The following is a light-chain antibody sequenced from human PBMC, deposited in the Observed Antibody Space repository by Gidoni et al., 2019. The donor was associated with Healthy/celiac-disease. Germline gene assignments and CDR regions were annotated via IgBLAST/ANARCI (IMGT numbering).Light chain of an antibody. J-gene: IGLJ3*02. CDR1: NIGSKS. Sequence: SYVLTQPPPVSVAPGQTARITCGGNNIGSKSVHWYQQKPGQAPVLVVYDGSDRPSGIPERFSGSNSGNTATLTISRVEAGDEADYYCQVWDRSSSGVFGGGTKLTVL. V-gene: IGLV3-21*02. CDR2: DGS. CDR3: QVWDRSSSGV.